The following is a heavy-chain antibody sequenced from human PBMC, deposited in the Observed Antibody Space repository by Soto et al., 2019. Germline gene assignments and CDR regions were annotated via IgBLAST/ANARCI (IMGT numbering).Heavy chain of an antibody. CDR3: TRDLFSYDYSGILWFDP. V-gene: IGHV3-73*01. D-gene: IGHD3-16*01. CDR1: GFAFSGSA. J-gene: IGHJ5*02. Sequence: LRLSCAASGFAFSGSAMYWVRQASGKGPEWVGRIRIKGYNYATEYAASVKGRFTISRDDSKNTAYLQMNSLQTEDTAVYYCTRDLFSYDYSGILWFDPWGQGTLVTVSS. CDR2: IRIKGYNYAT.